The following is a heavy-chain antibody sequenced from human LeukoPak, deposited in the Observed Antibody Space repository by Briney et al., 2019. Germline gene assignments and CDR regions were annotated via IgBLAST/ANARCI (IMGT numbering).Heavy chain of an antibody. CDR1: GFTFSDYY. D-gene: IGHD3-22*01. CDR2: ISSSGSTI. CDR3: ARDANYYNSSGYYDAFDI. J-gene: IGHJ3*02. Sequence: PGGSLRLSCAASGFTFSDYYMSWIRQALGKGLEWVSYISSSGSTIYYADSVKGRFTISRDNAKNSLYLQMNSLSAEDTAVYYCARDANYYNSSGYYDAFDIWGQGTMVTVSS. V-gene: IGHV3-11*04.